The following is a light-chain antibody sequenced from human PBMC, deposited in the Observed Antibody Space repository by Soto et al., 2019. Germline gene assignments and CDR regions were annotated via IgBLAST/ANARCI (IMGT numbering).Light chain of an antibody. J-gene: IGLJ2*01. CDR1: SSDVGSYNL. CDR3: CSYAGSSTWV. V-gene: IGLV2-23*01. Sequence: QSVLTQPASMSGSPGQSITISCTGTSSDVGSYNLVSWYQHHPGKAPKLMIYEGSKRPSGVSNRFSGSKSGNTASLTISGLQAEDEADYYCCSYAGSSTWVFGGGTKLTVL. CDR2: EGS.